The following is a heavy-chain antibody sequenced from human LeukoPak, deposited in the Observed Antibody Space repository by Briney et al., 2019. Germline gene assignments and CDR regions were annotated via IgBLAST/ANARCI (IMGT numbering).Heavy chain of an antibody. V-gene: IGHV4-39*01. CDR2: IYYSGST. CDR3: ARHPADYYGFSVAFDI. D-gene: IGHD3-10*01. CDR1: GGSIRSSSYY. Sequence: SETLSLTCTVSGGSIRSSSYYWGWIRQPPGKGLEWIGSIYYSGSTYYNPSLKSRVTISVDTSKNQFSLKLSSVTAADTAVYYCARHPADYYGFSVAFDIWGQGTMVTVSS. J-gene: IGHJ3*02.